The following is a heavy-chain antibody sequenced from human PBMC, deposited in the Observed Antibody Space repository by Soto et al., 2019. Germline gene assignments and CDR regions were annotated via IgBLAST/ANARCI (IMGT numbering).Heavy chain of an antibody. CDR3: AKDASLFYDILTGYYENYYGMDV. J-gene: IGHJ6*02. D-gene: IGHD3-9*01. CDR2: ISGSGGST. Sequence: GGSLRLSWAASGFIFRSYAMRWVRQAPGKGLEWVSAISGSGGSTYYADSVKGRFTISRDNSKNTLYLQMNSLRAEDTAVYYCAKDASLFYDILTGYYENYYGMDVWGQGTTVTVSS. CDR1: GFIFRSYA. V-gene: IGHV3-23*01.